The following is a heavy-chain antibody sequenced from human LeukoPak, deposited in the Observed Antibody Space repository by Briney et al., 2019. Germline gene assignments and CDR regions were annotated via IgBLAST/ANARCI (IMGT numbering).Heavy chain of an antibody. CDR3: ARSAPYCSGGSCYRRWFDP. V-gene: IGHV1-8*01. CDR2: MNPNSGNT. Sequence: ASVKVSCKASGYTFTSYDINWVRQATGQGLEWMGWMNPNSGNTGYAQKFQGRVTMTRNTSISTAYMELSSLRSEDTAVYYCARSAPYCSGGSCYRRWFDPWGQGTLVTVSS. D-gene: IGHD2-15*01. J-gene: IGHJ5*02. CDR1: GYTFTSYD.